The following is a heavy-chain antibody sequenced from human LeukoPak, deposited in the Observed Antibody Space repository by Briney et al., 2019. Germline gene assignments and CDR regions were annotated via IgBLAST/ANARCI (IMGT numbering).Heavy chain of an antibody. CDR2: ISSSSSTI. D-gene: IGHD3-10*01. Sequence: PGGSLRLSCAASGFTFSTYSMNWVRQAPGKGLEWVSYISSSSSTIYYADSVKGRFTISRDNAKNSLFLHMNSLRAEDTAVYYCAREDASGSYYRSLDYWGQGTLVTVSS. V-gene: IGHV3-48*04. J-gene: IGHJ4*02. CDR1: GFTFSTYS. CDR3: AREDASGSYYRSLDY.